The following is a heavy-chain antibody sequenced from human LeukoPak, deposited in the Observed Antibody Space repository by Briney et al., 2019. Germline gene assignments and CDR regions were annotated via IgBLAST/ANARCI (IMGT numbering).Heavy chain of an antibody. CDR3: ARDTAEDYYDSSSDWYFDL. J-gene: IGHJ2*01. CDR2: IYDSGST. Sequence: SETLSLTCTVSGDSISSYYWSWIRQPPGKGLEWIGYIYDSGSTNYNPSLKSRVTISVDTSKNQFSLKLSSVTAADTAVYYCARDTAEDYYDSSSDWYFDLWGRGTLVTVSS. V-gene: IGHV4-59*01. CDR1: GDSISSYY. D-gene: IGHD3-22*01.